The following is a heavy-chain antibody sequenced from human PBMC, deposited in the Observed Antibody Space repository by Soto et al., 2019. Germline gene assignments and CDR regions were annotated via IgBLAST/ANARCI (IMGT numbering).Heavy chain of an antibody. CDR3: AKDRRAGGNSAFYFDY. J-gene: IGHJ4*02. Sequence: GGSLRLSCAASGFKFSNYAMSWVRQAPGKGLEWVSLISATGGGTYYADSVKGRFTISRDNSHNTLYLQVHSLTAEDTAVYYCAKDRRAGGNSAFYFDYWGQGAQVTASS. CDR1: GFKFSNYA. CDR2: ISATGGGT. V-gene: IGHV3-23*01. D-gene: IGHD3-16*01.